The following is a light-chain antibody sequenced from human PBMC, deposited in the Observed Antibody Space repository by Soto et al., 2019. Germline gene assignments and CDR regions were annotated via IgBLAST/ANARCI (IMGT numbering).Light chain of an antibody. Sequence: DIQMTQSPPSLSASVGDRVTIACRASLSIATYLTWYQQRPVQDPQLLISAASTLRSGVPSRFRGSGSGTDFTLTIDSLQTEDFASYYCHPSYTVPTTFGPGTRL. CDR2: AAS. V-gene: IGKV1-39*01. CDR1: LSIATY. CDR3: HPSYTVPTT. J-gene: IGKJ5*01.